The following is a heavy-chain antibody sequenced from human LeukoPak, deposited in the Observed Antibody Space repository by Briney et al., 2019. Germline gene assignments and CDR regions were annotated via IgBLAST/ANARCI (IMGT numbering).Heavy chain of an antibody. CDR1: GLTFSGSA. J-gene: IGHJ3*02. Sequence: PGGSLRLSCAASGLTFSGSAMHWVRQASGKGLEWVGRIRSKVNSYATAYAASVKDRFTISRDDSKNTAYLQMNSLKTEDTAVYYCTTTGDHDAFDIWGQGTMVTVSS. CDR3: TTTGDHDAFDI. V-gene: IGHV3-73*01. D-gene: IGHD7-27*01. CDR2: IRSKVNSYAT.